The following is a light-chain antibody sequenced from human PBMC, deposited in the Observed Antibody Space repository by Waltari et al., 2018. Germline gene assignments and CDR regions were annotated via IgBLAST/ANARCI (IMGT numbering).Light chain of an antibody. CDR1: QGIINY. J-gene: IGKJ1*01. CDR3: QKYVNSPAT. CDR2: AAS. V-gene: IGKV1-27*01. Sequence: DIKMTKSPSSLSAYVGDRVSITCRASQGIINYLAWYQQKPGKVPKLLIYAASTLQSGVPSRFSGSGSGTDFTLTISSLQPEDAATYYCQKYVNSPATFGQGTKVEIK.